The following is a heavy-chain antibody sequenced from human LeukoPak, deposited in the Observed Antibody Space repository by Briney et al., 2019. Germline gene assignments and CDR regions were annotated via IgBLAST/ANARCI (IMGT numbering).Heavy chain of an antibody. CDR2: ISGSGGTT. CDR1: GFTFSSYA. J-gene: IGHJ4*02. CDR3: AKDGYPLGYCSSTSCPYFFDY. V-gene: IGHV3-23*01. D-gene: IGHD2-2*01. Sequence: PGGSLRLSCAASGFTFSSYAMSWVRQAPGKGLEWVSAISGSGGTTYYADSVKGRFTISRDNSKNTLYLQMNSLRAEDTAVYYCAKDGYPLGYCSSTSCPYFFDYWGQGTLVTVSS.